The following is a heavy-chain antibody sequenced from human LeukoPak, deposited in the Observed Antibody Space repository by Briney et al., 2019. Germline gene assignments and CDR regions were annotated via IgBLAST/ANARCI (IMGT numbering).Heavy chain of an antibody. Sequence: PGGSLRLSCAASGFTVSSNYMNWVRQAPGKGLEWVSSISSSSSYIYYADSVKGRFTISRDNAKKSLYLQMNSLKSEDTAVYYCTTYGSGRKFDYWGQGILVTVSS. CDR1: GFTVSSNY. D-gene: IGHD3-10*01. V-gene: IGHV3-21*03. J-gene: IGHJ4*02. CDR2: ISSSSSYI. CDR3: TTYGSGRKFDY.